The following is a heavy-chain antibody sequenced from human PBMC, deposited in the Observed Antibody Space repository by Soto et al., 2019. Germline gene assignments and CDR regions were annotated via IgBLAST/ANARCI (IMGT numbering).Heavy chain of an antibody. D-gene: IGHD6-13*01. Sequence: QVQLVESGGGVVQPGRSLRLSCAASGFTFSSYGMHWVRQAPGKGLEWVAVISYDGSNKYYADSVKGRFTISRDDSKNTLDLQMNSLRAEDTAVYYCAKDEVKIFPGIAAARPLIDYWGQGTLVTVSS. CDR2: ISYDGSNK. CDR1: GFTFSSYG. J-gene: IGHJ4*02. CDR3: AKDEVKIFPGIAAARPLIDY. V-gene: IGHV3-30*18.